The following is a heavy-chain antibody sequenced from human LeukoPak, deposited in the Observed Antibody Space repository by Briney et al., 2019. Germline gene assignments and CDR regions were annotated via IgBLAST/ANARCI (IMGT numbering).Heavy chain of an antibody. D-gene: IGHD2-2*01. V-gene: IGHV4-34*01. Sequence: SETLSLTCTISGGSISVYYWSWIRQPAGKGLEWIGEINHSGSTNYNPSLKSRVTISVDTSKNQYSLKLSSVTAADTAVYYCATKYCSSTSCHYFDYWGQGTLVTVSS. J-gene: IGHJ4*02. CDR1: GGSISVYY. CDR3: ATKYCSSTSCHYFDY. CDR2: INHSGST.